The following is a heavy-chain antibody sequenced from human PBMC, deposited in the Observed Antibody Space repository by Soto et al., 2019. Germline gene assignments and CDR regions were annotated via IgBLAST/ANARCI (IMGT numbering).Heavy chain of an antibody. CDR1: GDSVSSNSAA. CDR2: TYYRSKWYN. CDR3: AREERDITMVRGVIIRSIFDY. D-gene: IGHD3-10*01. Sequence: SQTLSLTCAISGDSVSSNSAAWNWIRQSPSRGLEWLGRTYYRSKWYNDYAVSVKSRITINPDTSKNQFSLQLNSVTPEDTAVYYCAREERDITMVRGVIIRSIFDYWGQGTLVTVSS. V-gene: IGHV6-1*01. J-gene: IGHJ4*02.